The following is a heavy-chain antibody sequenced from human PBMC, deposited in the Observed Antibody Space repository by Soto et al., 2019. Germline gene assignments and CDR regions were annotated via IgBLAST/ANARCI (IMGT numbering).Heavy chain of an antibody. CDR2: INPNSGGT. J-gene: IGHJ6*03. Sequence: ASVKVSCKASGYTFTGYYMHWVRQAPGQGLEWMGWINPNSGGTNYAQKFQGWVTMTRDTSISTAYMELSRLRSDDTAVYYCARRGVVRGSNPHYYYYYMDVWGKGTTVTVSS. V-gene: IGHV1-2*04. CDR3: ARRGVVRGSNPHYYYYYMDV. D-gene: IGHD3-10*01. CDR1: GYTFTGYY.